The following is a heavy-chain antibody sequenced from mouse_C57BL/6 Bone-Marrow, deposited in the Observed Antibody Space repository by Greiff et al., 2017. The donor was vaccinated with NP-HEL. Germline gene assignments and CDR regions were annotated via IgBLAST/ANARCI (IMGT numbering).Heavy chain of an antibody. CDR1: GYTFTDYE. CDR3: TRSRSNYPYYFDY. V-gene: IGHV1-15*01. Sequence: QVQLQQSGAELVRPGASVTLSCKASGYTFTDYEMHWVKQTPVHGLEWIGAIDPETGGTAYNQKFKGKAILTADKSSSTAYMELRSLTSEDSAVYYCTRSRSNYPYYFDYWGQGTTLTVSS. CDR2: IDPETGGT. J-gene: IGHJ2*01. D-gene: IGHD2-5*01.